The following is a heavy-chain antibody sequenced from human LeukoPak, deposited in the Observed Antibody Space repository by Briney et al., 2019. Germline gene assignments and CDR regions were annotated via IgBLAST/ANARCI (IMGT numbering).Heavy chain of an antibody. CDR3: AKSPYEH. Sequence: GGSLRLSCAASGFSFSNYAMSWVRQAPGKGLEWVSAISGSGGNTYNADSVKGRFTISRDNSKNTLYLQMNSLRADDTAVYYCAKSPYEHWGQGPLVPVPS. J-gene: IGHJ4*02. V-gene: IGHV3-23*01. D-gene: IGHD3-22*01. CDR1: GFSFSNYA. CDR2: ISGSGGNT.